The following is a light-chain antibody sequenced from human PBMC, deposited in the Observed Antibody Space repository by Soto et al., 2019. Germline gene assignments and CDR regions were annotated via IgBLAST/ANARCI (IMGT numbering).Light chain of an antibody. V-gene: IGKV1-12*01. CDR1: QGISNW. CDR2: TGS. CDR3: QQANSFPLT. Sequence: DIQMTQSPSSVSASVGDRVSITCRASQGISNWLAWYQQKPGRAPKLLIYTGSSLQSGVPSRFSSTGSGTDFTLTISSLQPEDVATYYCQQANSFPLTFVGGTKVEIK. J-gene: IGKJ4*01.